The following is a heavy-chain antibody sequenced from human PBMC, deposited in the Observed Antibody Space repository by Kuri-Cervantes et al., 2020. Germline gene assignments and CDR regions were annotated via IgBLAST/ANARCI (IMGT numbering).Heavy chain of an antibody. CDR2: ISSSGSTI. J-gene: IGHJ4*02. CDR1: GFTFSDYY. Sequence: GESLKISCAASGFTFSDYYMSWIRQAPGKGLEWVSYISSSGSTIYYADSVKGRFTISRDNAKNSLYLQMNSLRAEDTAVYYCARDQGTSPYDYWGQGTLVTVSS. CDR3: ARDQGTSPYDY. V-gene: IGHV3-11*04. D-gene: IGHD2-2*01.